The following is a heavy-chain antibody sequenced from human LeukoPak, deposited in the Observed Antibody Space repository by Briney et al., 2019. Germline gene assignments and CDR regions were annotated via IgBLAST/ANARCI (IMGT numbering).Heavy chain of an antibody. CDR1: GGSISSSTYY. Sequence: PSETLSLTCTVSGGSISSSTYYWGWIRQPPGKGLEWIGSIYHSGSTYYNPSLKSRVTISVDTSKNQFSLKLSSVTAADTTVYYCARYYYDSSSYYPPGYWGQGTLVTVSS. CDR2: IYHSGST. J-gene: IGHJ4*02. D-gene: IGHD3-22*01. V-gene: IGHV4-39*01. CDR3: ARYYYDSSSYYPPGY.